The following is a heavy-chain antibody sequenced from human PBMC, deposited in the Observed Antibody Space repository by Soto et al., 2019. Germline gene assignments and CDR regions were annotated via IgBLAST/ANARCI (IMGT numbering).Heavy chain of an antibody. V-gene: IGHV3-30*18. J-gene: IGHJ6*02. Sequence: QVQLVESGGGVVQPGRSLRLSCAASGFTFSSYGMHWVRQAPGKGLEWVAVISYDGSNKYYADSVKGRFTISRDNSKNTLYLQMNSLRAEDTAVYYCAKDEVGYYYGSGSNLRMDVWGQGTTVTVSS. CDR1: GFTFSSYG. CDR2: ISYDGSNK. CDR3: AKDEVGYYYGSGSNLRMDV. D-gene: IGHD3-10*01.